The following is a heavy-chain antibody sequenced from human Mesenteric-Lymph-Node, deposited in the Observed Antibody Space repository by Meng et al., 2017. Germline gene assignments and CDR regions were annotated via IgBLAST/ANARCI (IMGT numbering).Heavy chain of an antibody. CDR3: ARSTGGWYYFDY. J-gene: IGHJ4*02. CDR2: TYSSRST. V-gene: IGHV4-30-4*01. Sequence: QVPLQESGPGLLKPSETLSLTCTVSGASVDSGNYHWSWVRQPPGKGLECIGYTYSSRSTYYNPSLKSRVTISVDTSKNQFSLKLSSVTAADTAVYYCARSTGGWYYFDYWGQGTLVTVSS. CDR1: GASVDSGNYH. D-gene: IGHD6-19*01.